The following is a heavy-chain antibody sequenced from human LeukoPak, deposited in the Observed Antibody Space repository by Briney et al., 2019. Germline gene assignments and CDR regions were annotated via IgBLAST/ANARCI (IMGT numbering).Heavy chain of an antibody. J-gene: IGHJ4*02. Sequence: PGGSLRLSCAASAFTVSDNYMTWVRQALGKGLEWVSVIYRGGNTYYADSVKGRFTISRDNSKNTVYLQMNRLRAEDTAIYYCATFLYAGNAGGSVGYWGQGTLVTVSS. CDR3: ATFLYAGNAGGSVGY. D-gene: IGHD4-23*01. CDR2: IYRGGNT. V-gene: IGHV3-53*01. CDR1: AFTVSDNY.